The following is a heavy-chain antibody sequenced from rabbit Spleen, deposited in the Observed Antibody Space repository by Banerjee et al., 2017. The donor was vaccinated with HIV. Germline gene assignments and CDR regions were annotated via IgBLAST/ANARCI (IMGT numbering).Heavy chain of an antibody. CDR1: GFSFSSSYW. CDR3: ARDVTTYGFAMFNL. J-gene: IGHJ4*01. D-gene: IGHD6-1*01. V-gene: IGHV1S45*01. Sequence: QEQLEESGGGLVQPEGSLTLTCTASGFSFSSSYWICWVRQAPGKGLEWIGCIATGGSAYYASWAKGRFTISKTSSTTVTLQVTSLTAADTATYFCARDVTTYGFAMFNLWGPGTLVTVS. CDR2: IATGGSA.